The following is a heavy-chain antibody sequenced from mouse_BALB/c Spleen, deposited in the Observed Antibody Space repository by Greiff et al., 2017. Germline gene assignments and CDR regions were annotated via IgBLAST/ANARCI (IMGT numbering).Heavy chain of an antibody. D-gene: IGHD3-2*01. CDR2: INPSSGYT. J-gene: IGHJ3*01. Sequence: QVQLQQSAAELARPGASVKMSCKASGYTFTSYTMHWVKQRPGQGLEWIGYINPSSGYTEYNQKFKDKTTLTADKSSSTAYMQLSSLTSEDSAVYYCARQTARATWFAYWGQGTLVTVSA. CDR3: ARQTARATWFAY. CDR1: GYTFTSYT. V-gene: IGHV1-4*02.